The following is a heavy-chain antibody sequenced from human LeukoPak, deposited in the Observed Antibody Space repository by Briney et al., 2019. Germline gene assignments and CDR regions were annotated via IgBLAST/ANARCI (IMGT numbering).Heavy chain of an antibody. CDR3: ARDQEGGWYVRWFDP. CDR1: GGTFSSYA. J-gene: IGHJ5*02. Sequence: ASVKVSCKASGGTFSSYAISWVRQAPGQGLEWMGGIIPIFGTANYAQKFQGRVTITADESTSTAYMELSSLRSEDTAVYYCARDQEGGWYVRWFDPWGQGTLVTVSS. D-gene: IGHD6-19*01. V-gene: IGHV1-69*01. CDR2: IIPIFGTA.